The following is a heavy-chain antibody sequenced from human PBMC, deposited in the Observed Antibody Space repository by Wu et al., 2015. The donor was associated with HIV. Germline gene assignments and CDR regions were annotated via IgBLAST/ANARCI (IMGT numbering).Heavy chain of an antibody. V-gene: IGHV1-2*02. Sequence: QAQLVQSGAEVKKPGASMKVSCKASGYTFTGYYMHWVRQAPGQGLEWMGWINPNSGGTNYAQKFQGRVTMTRDTSISTAYMELSRLRSDDTAVYYCARDLRVATILGGGGNWFDPWGQGTLVTVSS. J-gene: IGHJ5*02. CDR3: ARDLRVATILGGGGNWFDP. CDR1: GYTFTGYY. D-gene: IGHD5-12*01. CDR2: INPNSGGT.